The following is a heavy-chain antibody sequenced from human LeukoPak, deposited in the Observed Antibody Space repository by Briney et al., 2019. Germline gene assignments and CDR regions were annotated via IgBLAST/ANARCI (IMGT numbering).Heavy chain of an antibody. V-gene: IGHV4-34*01. CDR3: AREPILGLLKFDP. J-gene: IGHJ5*02. Sequence: SETLSLTCAVYGGSFSGYYWSWLRQPPGKGLEWIGEINHSGSTNYNPSLKSRVTISVDKSKNQFSLKLSSVTAADTAVYYCAREPILGLLKFDPWGQGTLVTVSS. CDR2: INHSGST. D-gene: IGHD3-9*01. CDR1: GGSFSGYY.